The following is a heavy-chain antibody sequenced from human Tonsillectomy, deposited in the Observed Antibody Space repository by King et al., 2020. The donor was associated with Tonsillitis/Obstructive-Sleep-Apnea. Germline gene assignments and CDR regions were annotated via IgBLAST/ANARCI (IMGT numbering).Heavy chain of an antibody. Sequence: LVQSGGGLVKPGGSLRLSCAASGFTFSSYSMSWVRQAPGKGLEWVSSISGSSRYIYYADSLQGRFTVSRDNSKNSVDLQMNTLRAEDTAVYYCARDSGTRDLEWSLGLNWFDPWGQGTLVTVSS. D-gene: IGHD3-3*01. V-gene: IGHV3-21*01. J-gene: IGHJ5*02. CDR3: ARDSGTRDLEWSLGLNWFDP. CDR1: GFTFSSYS. CDR2: ISGSSRYI.